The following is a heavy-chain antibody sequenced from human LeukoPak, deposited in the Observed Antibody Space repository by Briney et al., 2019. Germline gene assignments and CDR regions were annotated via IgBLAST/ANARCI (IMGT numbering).Heavy chain of an antibody. CDR3: ARSTHSGSYLRFDP. V-gene: IGHV4-4*07. Sequence: SETLSLTCTVSGGSISSYYWSWIRQPAGKGLEWIGRIYTSGSTNYNPSLKSRVTMSVDTSKNQFSLKLSSVTVADTAVYYCARSTHSGSYLRFDPWGQGTLVTVSS. CDR1: GGSISSYY. J-gene: IGHJ5*02. CDR2: IYTSGST. D-gene: IGHD1-26*01.